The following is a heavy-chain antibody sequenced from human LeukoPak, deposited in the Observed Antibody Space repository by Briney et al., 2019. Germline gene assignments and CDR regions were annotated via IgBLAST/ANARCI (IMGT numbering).Heavy chain of an antibody. J-gene: IGHJ4*02. CDR1: GGSISSYY. D-gene: IGHD3-22*01. CDR2: IYYSGST. CDR3: ARQTGYYDSSGHFLDY. Sequence: PSETLSLTCTVSGGSISSYYWSWIRQPPGKGLEWIGYIYYSGSTNYNPSLKSRVTISVDTSKNQFSLKLSSVTAADTAVYYCARQTGYYDSSGHFLDYWGQGTLVTVSS. V-gene: IGHV4-59*08.